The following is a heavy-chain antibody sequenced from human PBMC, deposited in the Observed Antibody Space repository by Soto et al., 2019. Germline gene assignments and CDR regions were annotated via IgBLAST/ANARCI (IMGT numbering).Heavy chain of an antibody. V-gene: IGHV1-2*02. D-gene: IGHD1-26*01. CDR3: ARDLALSAYVKWYYGMDV. CDR2: IKPNIGGT. Sequence: SVKVSCKASGYHFTDYYIYRVRQAPGEGLEWMAWIKPNIGGTKYAQKFQGRVTLTRDTSISTAYMELSGLRSDYTAVYYCARDLALSAYVKWYYGMDVWGQGTTVTVSS. J-gene: IGHJ6*02. CDR1: GYHFTDYY.